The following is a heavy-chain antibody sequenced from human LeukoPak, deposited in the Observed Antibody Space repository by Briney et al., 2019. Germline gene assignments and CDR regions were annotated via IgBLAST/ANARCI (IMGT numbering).Heavy chain of an antibody. Sequence: GGSLRLSCVASGFNFRSYGMHWVRQAPGKGLEWVALIWYDGSDKYYADSVKGRFTISRDNSRNTLYLQMNSLRAEDTAVYYCARDLGSSGFFDYWGQGTLVTVSP. V-gene: IGHV3-33*01. J-gene: IGHJ4*02. D-gene: IGHD6-19*01. CDR2: IWYDGSDK. CDR1: GFNFRSYG. CDR3: ARDLGSSGFFDY.